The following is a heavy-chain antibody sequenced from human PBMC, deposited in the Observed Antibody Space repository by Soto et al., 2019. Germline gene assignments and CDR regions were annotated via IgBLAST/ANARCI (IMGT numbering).Heavy chain of an antibody. V-gene: IGHV1-18*01. Sequence: GASVKVSCKASGYTFTSYVISWVRQAPGQGVEWMGWISAYNGNTNYAQKLQGRVTMTKDTSTSTAYMELRSLRSDDTAVYYCARDRGIAARPRDRSLDYWGQGTLVTVSS. CDR2: ISAYNGNT. CDR1: GYTFTSYV. CDR3: ARDRGIAARPRDRSLDY. J-gene: IGHJ4*02. D-gene: IGHD6-6*01.